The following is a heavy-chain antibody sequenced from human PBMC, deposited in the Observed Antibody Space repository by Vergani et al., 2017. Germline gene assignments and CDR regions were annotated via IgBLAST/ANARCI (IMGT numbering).Heavy chain of an antibody. J-gene: IGHJ2*01. V-gene: IGHV3-9*01. D-gene: IGHD6-13*01. CDR1: GFTFEDYA. Sequence: DVQLLQSGGDLVQPGGSLRLSCAASGFTFEDYAMHWVRQAPGKGLEWVSGIHWNSDSIAYADSVKGRFTISRDHANNYLYLQMNSLLAEDTALYYCVKDIASSGNYWYFDLWGRGILVIVSS. CDR2: IHWNSDSI. CDR3: VKDIASSGNYWYFDL.